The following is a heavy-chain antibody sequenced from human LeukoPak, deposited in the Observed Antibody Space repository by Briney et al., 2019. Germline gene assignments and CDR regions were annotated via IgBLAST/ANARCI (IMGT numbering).Heavy chain of an antibody. Sequence: GGSLRLSCAASGFTFSSYAMSWVRQAPGKGLEWVSAISGSGGSTYYADSVKGRFTISRDNSKNTLYLQMNSLRAEDTAVYYCAKAGGGILWFGELLDYHGMDVWGKGTTVTVSS. J-gene: IGHJ6*04. CDR2: ISGSGGST. CDR3: AKAGGGILWFGELLDYHGMDV. V-gene: IGHV3-23*01. D-gene: IGHD3-10*01. CDR1: GFTFSSYA.